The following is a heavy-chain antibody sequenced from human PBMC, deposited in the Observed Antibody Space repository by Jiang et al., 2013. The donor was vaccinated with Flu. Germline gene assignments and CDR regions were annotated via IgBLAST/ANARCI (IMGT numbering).Heavy chain of an antibody. D-gene: IGHD1-14*01. CDR2: TNYRSKWYN. CDR3: ARSTAGYFDF. Sequence: QTLSLTCAISGDSISSNTVAWNWIRQSPSRGLEWLGRTNYRSKWYNDYAVSVKSRITINPDTSKNQFSLQLSSVTPEDTAVYYCARSTAGYFDFWGQGTLVTVSS. V-gene: IGHV6-1*01. CDR1: GDSISSNTVA. J-gene: IGHJ4*02.